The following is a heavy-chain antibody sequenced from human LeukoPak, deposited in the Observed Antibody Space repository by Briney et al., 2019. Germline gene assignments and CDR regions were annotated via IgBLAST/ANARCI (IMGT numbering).Heavy chain of an antibody. CDR3: AKDRLVPAARYIDY. D-gene: IGHD2-2*01. CDR2: IRYDGGNK. J-gene: IGHJ4*02. CDR1: GFTFSSYG. Sequence: PGGSLRLSCAASGFTFSSYGMHWVRQAPGKGLEWVAFIRYDGGNKYYADSVKGRFTISRDNSKNTLYLQMNSLRAEDTAVYYCAKDRLVPAARYIDYWGQGTLVTVSS. V-gene: IGHV3-30*02.